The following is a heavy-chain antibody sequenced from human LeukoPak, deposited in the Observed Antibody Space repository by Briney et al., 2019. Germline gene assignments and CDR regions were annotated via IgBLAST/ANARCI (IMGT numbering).Heavy chain of an antibody. Sequence: PSETLSLTCAVYGGSFSGYYWSWIRQPPGKGLEWIGEINNPIGGTNYNSSLKSRVMSLDTPTKQFSLKLTSVSAADTAVYYCARSCSDGGCFGYWGQGTLVIVSS. CDR1: GGSFSGYY. CDR2: INNPIGGT. CDR3: ARSCSDGGCFGY. V-gene: IGHV4-34*01. D-gene: IGHD2-15*01. J-gene: IGHJ4*02.